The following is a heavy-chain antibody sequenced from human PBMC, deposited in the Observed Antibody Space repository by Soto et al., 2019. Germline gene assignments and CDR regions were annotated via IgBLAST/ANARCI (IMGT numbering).Heavy chain of an antibody. CDR1: GDSVSSSDFY. J-gene: IGHJ6*02. Sequence: QVLLRESGPGLVKPSETLALTCAVSGDSVSSSDFYWTWIRQPPGKPLEWIGYVYSTGTTSYSPSLRGGVDIPVDTSENQFSLKLRSVPAADAAVYFCARVSKLVAPKDGKRAYFFAMDVWGHGPTVTVS. CDR2: VYSTGTT. CDR3: ARVSKLVAPKDGKRAYFFAMDV. V-gene: IGHV4-61*08. D-gene: IGHD6-6*01.